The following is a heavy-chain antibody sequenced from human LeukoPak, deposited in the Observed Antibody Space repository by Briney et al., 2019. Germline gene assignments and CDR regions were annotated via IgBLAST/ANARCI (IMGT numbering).Heavy chain of an antibody. CDR1: GGSISPYY. Sequence: PSDTLSLTCTVSGGSISPYYWNWMRQPPGKGLEWIGHILYSGSTTYNPSLKRRVTISIDKSKSQYSLNLTSVTAADTAVYYCARVKMSRDNVYYYYYLDVWGKGTTVTVSS. CDR3: ARVKMSRDNVYYYYYLDV. J-gene: IGHJ6*03. CDR2: ILYSGST. V-gene: IGHV4-59*07. D-gene: IGHD1-1*01.